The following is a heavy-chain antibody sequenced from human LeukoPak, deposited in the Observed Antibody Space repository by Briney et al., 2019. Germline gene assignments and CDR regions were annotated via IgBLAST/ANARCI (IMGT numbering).Heavy chain of an antibody. CDR3: ARQPGYYYDSRDAFDI. D-gene: IGHD3-22*01. J-gene: IGHJ3*02. CDR2: IYYSGST. Sequence: SETLSLTCTVSGGPISSSSYYWGWIRQPPGKGLEWIGSIYYSGSTYYNPSLKSRVTISVDTSKNQFSLKLSSVTAADTAMYYCARQPGYYYDSRDAFDIWGQGTMVTVSS. V-gene: IGHV4-39*01. CDR1: GGPISSSSYY.